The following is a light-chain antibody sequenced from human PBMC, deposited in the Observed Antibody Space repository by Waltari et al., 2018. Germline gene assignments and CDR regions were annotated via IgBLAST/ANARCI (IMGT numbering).Light chain of an antibody. CDR2: DAS. Sequence: EIVLTQSPATLSLSPGERATLPCRASQGVGRHLAWYQQKPGQTPRLLIYDASSRATGIPARFSGSGSGTDFTLTINSLEPEDFAVYYCQHRSNWPPFTFGPGTKVDIK. V-gene: IGKV3-11*01. J-gene: IGKJ3*01. CDR1: QGVGRH. CDR3: QHRSNWPPFT.